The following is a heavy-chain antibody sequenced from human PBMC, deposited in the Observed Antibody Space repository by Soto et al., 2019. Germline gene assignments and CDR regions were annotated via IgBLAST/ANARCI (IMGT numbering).Heavy chain of an antibody. J-gene: IGHJ4*02. CDR3: AKENEYYFDY. CDR1: GFTFSSYG. CDR2: ISYDGSNK. D-gene: IGHD1-1*01. Sequence: TGGSLRLSCAASGFTFSSYGMHWVRQAPGKGLEWVAVISYDGSNKYYADSVEGRFTISRDNSKNTLYLQMNSLRAEDTAVYYCAKENEYYFDYWGQGTLVTVSS. V-gene: IGHV3-30*18.